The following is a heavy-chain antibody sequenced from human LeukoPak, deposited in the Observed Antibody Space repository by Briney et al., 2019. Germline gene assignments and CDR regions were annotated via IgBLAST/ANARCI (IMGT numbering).Heavy chain of an antibody. D-gene: IGHD3-22*01. J-gene: IGHJ4*02. CDR2: IYSGGST. Sequence: GGSLRLSCAASGFTVSSNYMSWVRQAPGKGLEWVSVIYSGGSTYYADSVKGRFTISRDNSKNPLYLQMNSLRAEDTAVYYCARDVSDSSGYYWGGDFDYWGQGTLVTVSS. CDR3: ARDVSDSSGYYWGGDFDY. V-gene: IGHV3-66*01. CDR1: GFTVSSNY.